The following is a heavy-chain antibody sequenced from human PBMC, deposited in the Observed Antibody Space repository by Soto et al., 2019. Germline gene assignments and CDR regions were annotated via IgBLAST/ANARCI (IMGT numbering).Heavy chain of an antibody. CDR2: ISYTGST. CDR1: GGSVSSGHYY. J-gene: IGHJ4*02. V-gene: IGHV4-61*01. Sequence: QVQLQESGPGLVRPSETLSLTCTVSGGSVSSGHYYWSWIRQPPGKGLEWIGYISYTGSTNYNPSLKSRVTISLDTSKNQFSLKMNSVTAADTAVYYCARSGAGSGWLGGQGTLVTVSS. D-gene: IGHD6-19*01. CDR3: ARSGAGSGWL.